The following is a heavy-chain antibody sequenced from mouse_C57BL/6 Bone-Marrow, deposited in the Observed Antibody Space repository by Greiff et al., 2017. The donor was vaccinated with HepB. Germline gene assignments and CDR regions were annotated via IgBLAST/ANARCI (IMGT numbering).Heavy chain of an antibody. CDR1: GFTFSSYA. CDR3: AIWLRYAMDY. J-gene: IGHJ4*01. Sequence: EVKLMESGGGLVKPGGSLKLSCAASGFTFSSYAMSWVRQTPEKRLEWVATISDGGSYTYYPDNVKGRFTISRDNAKNNLYLQMSHLKSEDTAMYYCAIWLRYAMDYWGQGTSVTVSS. V-gene: IGHV5-4*03. D-gene: IGHD2-2*01. CDR2: ISDGGSYT.